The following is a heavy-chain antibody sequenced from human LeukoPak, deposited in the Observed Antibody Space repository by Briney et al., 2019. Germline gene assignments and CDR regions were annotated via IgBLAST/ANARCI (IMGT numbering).Heavy chain of an antibody. CDR2: IHYSGST. Sequence: SETLSLTRPVTGGSISNSSYYGGWIRQPPGKGLEWIGSIHYSGSTYYNPSLKSRVTISVDTSKNQFSLKLSSVTAADTAVYYCARHVDVASAPDYCGQGTLVTVSS. CDR3: ARHVDVASAPDY. J-gene: IGHJ4*02. V-gene: IGHV4-39*01. D-gene: IGHD6-13*01. CDR1: GGSISNSSYY.